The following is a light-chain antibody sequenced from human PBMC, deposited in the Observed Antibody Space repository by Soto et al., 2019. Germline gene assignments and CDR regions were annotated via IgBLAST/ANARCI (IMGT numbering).Light chain of an antibody. Sequence: EIVMTQSPATLSVSPGERATLSCRASQSVNSNLVWYQQKPGQAPRLLIYGASTRATGIPARFSGSGSGTEVTLTISNRQSEDFAVYYCQQYKNWPPVTFGQGTKLEIK. CDR2: GAS. V-gene: IGKV3-15*01. CDR1: QSVNSN. CDR3: QQYKNWPPVT. J-gene: IGKJ2*01.